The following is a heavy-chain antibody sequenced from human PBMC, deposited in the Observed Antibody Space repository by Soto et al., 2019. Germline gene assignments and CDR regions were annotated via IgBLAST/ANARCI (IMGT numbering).Heavy chain of an antibody. Sequence: PGGSLRLSCAASGFTFSSYWMHWVRQAPGKGLVWVSRINSDGSSTSYADSVKGRFTISRDNAKNTLYLQMNSLRAEDTAVYYCARYPAPAMVPYYYYYGMDVWGQGTTVTVSS. V-gene: IGHV3-74*01. CDR3: ARYPAPAMVPYYYYYGMDV. J-gene: IGHJ6*02. D-gene: IGHD5-18*01. CDR2: INSDGSST. CDR1: GFTFSSYW.